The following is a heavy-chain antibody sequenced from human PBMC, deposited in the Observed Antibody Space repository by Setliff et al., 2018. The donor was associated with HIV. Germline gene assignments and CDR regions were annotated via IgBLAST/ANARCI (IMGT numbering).Heavy chain of an antibody. J-gene: IGHJ4*02. Sequence: ASVKVSCKASGYTFTQYPMHWVRQAPGQRLEWMGWINAGNGNTKYSQKFQGRVTITRDTSTSTAYMVLRSLRSDDTAVYYCARDLGYCTSTSCYGVFDYWGQGTLVTVSS. D-gene: IGHD2-2*01. CDR1: GYTFTQYP. CDR2: INAGNGNT. V-gene: IGHV1-3*01. CDR3: ARDLGYCTSTSCYGVFDY.